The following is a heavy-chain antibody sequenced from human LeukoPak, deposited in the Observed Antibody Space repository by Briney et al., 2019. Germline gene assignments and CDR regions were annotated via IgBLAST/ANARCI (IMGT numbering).Heavy chain of an antibody. D-gene: IGHD3-16*02. CDR1: GFTFSSYS. V-gene: IGHV3-48*01. Sequence: PGGSLRLSCAASGFTFSSYSMNWVRQAPGKGLEWVSYISSSSSTIYYADSVKGRFTISRDNAKNSLYLQMNSLRAEDTAVYYCASSDDYVWGSYRYGFDYWGQGTLVTVSS. J-gene: IGHJ4*02. CDR3: ASSDDYVWGSYRYGFDY. CDR2: ISSSSSTI.